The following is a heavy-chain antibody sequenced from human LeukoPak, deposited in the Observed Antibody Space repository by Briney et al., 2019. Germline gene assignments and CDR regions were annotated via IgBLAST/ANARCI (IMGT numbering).Heavy chain of an antibody. Sequence: ASVKVSCKASGGTFSSYAISWVRQAPGQGLEWMGGIIPIFGTANYAQKFQGRVTITADESTSTAYMDLSSLRSEDTAVYYCARDGAAAGTDAFDIWGQGTMVTVSS. CDR3: ARDGAAAGTDAFDI. CDR1: GGTFSSYA. D-gene: IGHD6-13*01. CDR2: IIPIFGTA. J-gene: IGHJ3*02. V-gene: IGHV1-69*13.